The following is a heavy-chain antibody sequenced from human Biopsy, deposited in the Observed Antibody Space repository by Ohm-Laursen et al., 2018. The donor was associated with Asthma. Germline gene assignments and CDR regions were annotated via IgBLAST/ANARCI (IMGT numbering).Heavy chain of an antibody. CDR3: ARITNDRIAAAGRYYYYGMDV. J-gene: IGHJ6*02. V-gene: IGHV4-34*01. CDR1: GGSFSGYY. D-gene: IGHD6-13*01. CDR2: INHSGST. Sequence: SDTLSLTCAVYGGSFSGYYWSWIRQPPGKGLEWIGEINHSGSTNYNPSLKSRVTISVDTSKNQFSLKLSSVTAADTAVYYCARITNDRIAAAGRYYYYGMDVWGQGTTVTVSS.